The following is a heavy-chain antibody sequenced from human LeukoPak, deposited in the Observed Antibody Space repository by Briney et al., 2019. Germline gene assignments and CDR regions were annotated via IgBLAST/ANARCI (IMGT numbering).Heavy chain of an antibody. V-gene: IGHV4-39*01. J-gene: IGHJ4*02. CDR1: GGSISSSSYY. D-gene: IGHD5-18*01. CDR3: ARLGYSYGNRKGNFDY. Sequence: SETLSLTCTVSGGSISSSSYYWGWIRQPPGKGLEWIGSIYYSGSTYYNTSLKSRVTISVDTSKNQFSLKLSSVTAADTAVYYCARLGYSYGNRKGNFDYWGQGTLVTVSS. CDR2: IYYSGST.